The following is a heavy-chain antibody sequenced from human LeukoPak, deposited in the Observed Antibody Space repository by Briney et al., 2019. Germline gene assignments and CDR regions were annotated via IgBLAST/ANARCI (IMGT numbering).Heavy chain of an antibody. CDR3: SRGGANDL. D-gene: IGHD4/OR15-4a*01. Sequence: TSETPSLTCTVVGGSITSDYWSWIRQPAGKGLEWIGRIFTSGSTAYNPSLKSRVTMSLDTSKNQFFLKLSSVTAADTAAYFCSRGGANDLWGQGTLVTVSS. CDR2: IFTSGST. V-gene: IGHV4-4*07. CDR1: GGSITSDY. J-gene: IGHJ5*02.